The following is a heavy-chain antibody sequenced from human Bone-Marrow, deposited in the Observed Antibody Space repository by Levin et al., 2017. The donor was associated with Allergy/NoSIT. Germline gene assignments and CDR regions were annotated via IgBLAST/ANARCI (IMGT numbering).Heavy chain of an antibody. D-gene: IGHD1-14*01. CDR1: GFSVNTDY. V-gene: IGHV3-53*01. Sequence: PGESLKISCAASGFSVNTDYLAWVRQAPGKGLEWVSLVYNGVTTSYADSVQGRFTVSTDSSKRTLYLQMNSLRAEDTAVYYCARDPGFPNGFDVWGQGTTVTVSS. CDR3: ARDPGFPNGFDV. J-gene: IGHJ6*02. CDR2: VYNGVTT.